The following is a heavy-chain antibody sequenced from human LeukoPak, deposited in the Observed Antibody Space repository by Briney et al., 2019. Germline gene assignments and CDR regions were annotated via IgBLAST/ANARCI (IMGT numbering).Heavy chain of an antibody. Sequence: GGSLILSCAASGFTFSSYSMNWVRQAPGKGLEWVSSISSSSSYIYYADSVKGRFTISRDNAKNSLYLQMNSLRAEDTAVYYCARDRGVGATRGDYWGQGTLVTVSS. CDR2: ISSSSSYI. CDR1: GFTFSSYS. V-gene: IGHV3-21*01. D-gene: IGHD1-26*01. CDR3: ARDRGVGATRGDY. J-gene: IGHJ4*02.